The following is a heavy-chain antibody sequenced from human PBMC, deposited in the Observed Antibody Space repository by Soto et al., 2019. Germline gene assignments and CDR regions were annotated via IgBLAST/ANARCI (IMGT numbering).Heavy chain of an antibody. V-gene: IGHV3-21*01. CDR2: ISSSSSYI. J-gene: IGHJ5*02. CDR3: ARGLGSSPHPGFDP. D-gene: IGHD2-2*01. Sequence: GGSLRLSCAASGFTFSSYSMNWVRQAPGKGLEWVSSISSSSSYIYYTDSVKGRFTISRDNAKNSLYLQMNSLRAEDTAVYYCARGLGSSPHPGFDPWGQGTLVTVSS. CDR1: GFTFSSYS.